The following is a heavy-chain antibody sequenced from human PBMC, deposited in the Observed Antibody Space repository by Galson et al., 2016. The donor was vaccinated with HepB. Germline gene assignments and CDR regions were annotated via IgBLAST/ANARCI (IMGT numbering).Heavy chain of an antibody. CDR2: IYYSGST. J-gene: IGHJ4*02. CDR1: GGSISSGAHS. D-gene: IGHD5-12*01. CDR3: ARAVGYSGYEAYFYLDF. V-gene: IGHV4-30-2*01. Sequence: TLSLTCTVSGGSISSGAHSWSWIRQPPGKGLEWIGYIYYSGSTYYNPSLKSRVTISVDRSKNQFSLKLSSVTSADTAVYYCARAVGYSGYEAYFYLDFCGQATLVTVSP.